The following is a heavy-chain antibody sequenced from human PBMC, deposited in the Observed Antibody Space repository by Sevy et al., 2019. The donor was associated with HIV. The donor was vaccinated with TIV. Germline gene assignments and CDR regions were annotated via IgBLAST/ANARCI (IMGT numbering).Heavy chain of an antibody. D-gene: IGHD3-16*01. Sequence: ASVKVSCKASGYTFSTYGISWVRQAPGQGLEWMGWIGAIKGNRKYAQKFQDGITMTTDKSPSTAYMELRSLRSDDTAVYFCARLSTARGESNWFDPWGQGTLVTVSS. CDR2: IGAIKGNR. J-gene: IGHJ5*02. CDR1: GYTFSTYG. V-gene: IGHV1-18*01. CDR3: ARLSTARGESNWFDP.